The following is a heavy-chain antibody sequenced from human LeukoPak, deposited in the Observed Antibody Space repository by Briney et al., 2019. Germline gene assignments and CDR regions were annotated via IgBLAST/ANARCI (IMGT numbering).Heavy chain of an antibody. CDR2: IYPGDSDT. V-gene: IGHV5-51*01. Sequence: GESPKISCKGSGYSFTSYWIGWVRQLPGKGLEWMGIIYPGDSDTRYSPSFQGQVTISADKSISTAYLQWSSLKASDTAMYYCARRSYSSSWYGAGGRPYYFDYWGQGTLVTVSS. D-gene: IGHD6-13*01. J-gene: IGHJ4*02. CDR3: ARRSYSSSWYGAGGRPYYFDY. CDR1: GYSFTSYW.